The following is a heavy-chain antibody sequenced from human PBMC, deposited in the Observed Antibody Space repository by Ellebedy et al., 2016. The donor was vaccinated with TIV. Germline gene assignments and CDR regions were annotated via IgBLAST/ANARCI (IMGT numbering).Heavy chain of an antibody. CDR1: GYTFTSFG. J-gene: IGHJ6*03. CDR3: ARVSVDVVIGYHYFYMDI. V-gene: IGHV1-18*01. CDR2: ISAYNGDI. Sequence: ASVKVSXXASGYTFTSFGLSWVRQAPGQGLEWMGWISAYNGDINYAQNFQGRVAMTTDTATSTVYVDLRSLRSDDTAVYYCARVSVDVVIGYHYFYMDIWGKGTTVIVSS. D-gene: IGHD6-6*01.